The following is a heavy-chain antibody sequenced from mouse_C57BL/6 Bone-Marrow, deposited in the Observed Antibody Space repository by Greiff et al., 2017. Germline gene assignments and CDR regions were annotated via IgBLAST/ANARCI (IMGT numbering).Heavy chain of an antibody. CDR3: ANTTPMDY. D-gene: IGHD1-1*01. J-gene: IGHJ4*01. V-gene: IGHV1-59*01. CDR2: IDPSDSYT. CDR1: GYTFTSYW. Sequence: QVQLQQPGAELVRPGTSVTLSCKASGYTFTSYWMHWVKQRPGQGLEWIGVIDPSDSYTNYNQKFKGKATLTVDTSSSTAYMQLSSLTSEDSAVYYCANTTPMDYWGQGTSVTVSS.